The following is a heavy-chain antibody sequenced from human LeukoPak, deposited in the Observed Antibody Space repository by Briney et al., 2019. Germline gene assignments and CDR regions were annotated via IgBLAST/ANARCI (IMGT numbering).Heavy chain of an antibody. V-gene: IGHV5-51*01. CDR3: ARHFNFIYYMDV. Sequence: GESLKISCKGSGYNFGNHRIAWVRQMPGKGLEWMGIIYPDDSDTRYGPSFEGQVTISADKSTNTAYLQWSSLKASDTAIYYCARHFNFIYYMDVWGKGTTVTVSS. CDR2: IYPDDSDT. J-gene: IGHJ6*03. CDR1: GYNFGNHR. D-gene: IGHD1-1*01.